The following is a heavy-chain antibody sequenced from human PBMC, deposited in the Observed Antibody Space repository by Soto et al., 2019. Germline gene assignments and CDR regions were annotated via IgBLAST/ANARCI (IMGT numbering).Heavy chain of an antibody. V-gene: IGHV3-30*18. J-gene: IGHJ4*02. CDR3: AKGCGTSTSCYIIDY. Sequence: QVQLVQSGGGVVQPGRSLRLSCEVSGLTFSNFGMHWVRQAPGKGLEWVAIISNEGRDERYAGSVRGRFTISRDNSKNTLDLQMNSLRAEDTAVYYCAKGCGTSTSCYIIDYWGQGTLVTVSS. CDR1: GLTFSNFG. D-gene: IGHD2-2*02. CDR2: ISNEGRDE.